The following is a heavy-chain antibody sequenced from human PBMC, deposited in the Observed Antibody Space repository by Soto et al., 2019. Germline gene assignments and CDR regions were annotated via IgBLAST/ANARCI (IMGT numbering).Heavy chain of an antibody. CDR2: IYYSGST. CDR1: GGSISSGGYY. D-gene: IGHD6-25*01. J-gene: IGHJ4*02. V-gene: IGHV4-31*03. Sequence: TLSLTFTVSGGSISSGGYYWSWIRQHPGKGLEWIGYIYYSGSTYYPPSLKSRVTISVDTSKNQFSLKLYCVTAADTAVYYCARDWYRDGYNGGYHNXWGQGTQVTVSX. CDR3: ARDWYRDGYNGGYHNX.